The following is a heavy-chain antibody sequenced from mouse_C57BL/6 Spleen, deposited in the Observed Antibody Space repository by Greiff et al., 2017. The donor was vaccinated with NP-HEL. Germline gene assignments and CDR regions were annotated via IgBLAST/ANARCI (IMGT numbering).Heavy chain of an antibody. J-gene: IGHJ1*03. D-gene: IGHD1-2*01. Sequence: EVHLVESGGGLVQPGGSLSLSCAASGFTFTDYYMSWVRQPPGKALEWLGFIRNKANGYTTEYSASVKGRFTISRDNSQSILYLQMNALRAEDSATYYCARSLLRGYFDVWGTRTTVTVSS. CDR2: IRNKANGYTT. CDR3: ARSLLRGYFDV. V-gene: IGHV7-3*01. CDR1: GFTFTDYY.